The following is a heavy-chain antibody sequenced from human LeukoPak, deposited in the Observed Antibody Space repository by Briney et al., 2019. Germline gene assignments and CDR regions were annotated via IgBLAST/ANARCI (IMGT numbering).Heavy chain of an antibody. J-gene: IGHJ3*02. CDR3: ARGSAVSIAAFDI. CDR2: IYYSGTT. Sequence: SETLSLTCTVSGGSISSYYWSWIRQPPGKGLEWIGYIYYSGTTNYNPSLKSRVTISVDTSKNQFSLKLSSVTAADTAVYYCARGSAVSIAAFDIWGQGTMVTVSS. D-gene: IGHD3-10*01. V-gene: IGHV4-59*01. CDR1: GGSISSYY.